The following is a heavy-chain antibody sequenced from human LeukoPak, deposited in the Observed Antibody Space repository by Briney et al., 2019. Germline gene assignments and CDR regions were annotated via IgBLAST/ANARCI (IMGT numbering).Heavy chain of an antibody. Sequence: ASVKVSCKASGYTFTSYGISWVRQAPGQGLEWMGWISAYNGNTNYAQKLQGRVTMTTDTSTSTAYMELRSLRSDDTAVYYCARGRRPSITIFGPARYFDYWGQGTLVTVSS. CDR2: ISAYNGNT. J-gene: IGHJ4*02. CDR3: ARGRRPSITIFGPARYFDY. V-gene: IGHV1-18*01. D-gene: IGHD3-3*01. CDR1: GYTFTSYG.